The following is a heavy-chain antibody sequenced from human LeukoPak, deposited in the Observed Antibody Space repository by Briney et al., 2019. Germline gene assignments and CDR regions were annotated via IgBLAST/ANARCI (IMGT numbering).Heavy chain of an antibody. J-gene: IGHJ5*02. CDR2: MNHNSGNK. D-gene: IGHD2-15*01. V-gene: IGHV1-8*01. CDR3: ATLVVVAPLLFDP. CDR1: GYTFNSYD. Sequence: ASVKVSCKVSGYTFNSYDINWVRQATGQGGERMGWMNHNSGNKGYAQKFQGRVNNNRNTSISTAYMELSSLRSEDTAVYYCATLVVVAPLLFDPWGQGTLVTVSS.